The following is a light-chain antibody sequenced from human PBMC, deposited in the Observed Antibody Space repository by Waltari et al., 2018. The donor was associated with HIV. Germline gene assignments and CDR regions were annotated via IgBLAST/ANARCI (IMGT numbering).Light chain of an antibody. J-gene: IGLJ3*02. Sequence: ILTQPPSVSESPGKTVIISCTGSSGRVASNYVQWYQLRPGNAPRTVIYEDDKRPSGVPDWFSGSIDGSSNSASLIISGLKPEDEGDYYCQSYDNSNWVFGGGTKLTV. V-gene: IGLV6-57*02. CDR2: EDD. CDR1: SGRVASNY. CDR3: QSYDNSNWV.